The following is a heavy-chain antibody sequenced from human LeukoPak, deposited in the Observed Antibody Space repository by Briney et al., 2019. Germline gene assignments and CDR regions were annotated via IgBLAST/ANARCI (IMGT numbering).Heavy chain of an antibody. J-gene: IGHJ5*02. CDR3: AREKPHNWFDP. CDR2: IYYSGST. CDR1: GGSISSSSYY. Sequence: SETLSLTCTVSGGSISSSSYYWGWIRQPPGKGLEWIGSIYYSGSTYYNPSLKSRVTISVDTSKNQFSLKLSSVTAADTAVYYCAREKPHNWFDPWGQGTLVTVSS. V-gene: IGHV4-39*07.